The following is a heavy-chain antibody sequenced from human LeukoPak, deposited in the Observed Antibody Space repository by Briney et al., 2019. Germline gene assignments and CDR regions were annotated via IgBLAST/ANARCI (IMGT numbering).Heavy chain of an antibody. V-gene: IGHV3-74*01. Sequence: QPGGSLRLSCAASGFTFRSYWMHWVRQAPGKGLVWVARINSDRSSTSYADSVKGRFTISRDNAKNTLYLQMNSLRAEYTAVYDCASGSGSSSWGQGTLVTVSS. CDR3: ASGSGSSS. J-gene: IGHJ4*02. CDR2: INSDRSST. CDR1: GFTFRSYW. D-gene: IGHD6-13*01.